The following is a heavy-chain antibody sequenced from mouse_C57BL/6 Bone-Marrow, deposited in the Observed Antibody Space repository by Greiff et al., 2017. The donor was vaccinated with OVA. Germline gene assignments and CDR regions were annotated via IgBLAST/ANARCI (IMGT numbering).Heavy chain of an antibody. Sequence: QVQLKESGAELVKPGASVKISCKASGYAFSSYWMNWVKQRPGKGLEWIGQIYPGDGDTNYNGKFKGKATLTADKSSSTAYMQLSSLTSEDSAVYCCASDGSSLYLDYWGQGTTLTVSS. J-gene: IGHJ2*01. D-gene: IGHD1-1*01. CDR1: GYAFSSYW. CDR2: IYPGDGDT. V-gene: IGHV1-80*01. CDR3: ASDGSSLYLDY.